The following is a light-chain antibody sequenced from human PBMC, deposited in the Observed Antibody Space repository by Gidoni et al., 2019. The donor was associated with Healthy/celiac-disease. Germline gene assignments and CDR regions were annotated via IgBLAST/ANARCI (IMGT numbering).Light chain of an antibody. J-gene: IGKJ3*01. CDR2: AAS. CDR3: QQSYSTPIT. Sequence: DLQMTQSPSSLSASVGDRVTITCRASQSISNYLNWYQQKPGKASKLLIYAASSLQSGVPSRFSGSGSGTDFTLTISSLQPEDFATYYCQQSYSTPITFGPGTKVDIK. CDR1: QSISNY. V-gene: IGKV1-39*01.